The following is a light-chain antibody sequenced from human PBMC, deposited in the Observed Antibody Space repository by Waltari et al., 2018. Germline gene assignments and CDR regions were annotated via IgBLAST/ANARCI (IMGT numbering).Light chain of an antibody. Sequence: SILFTSNNKNYLAWYQQRPGQPPKLLIYWASTRESGVPDRFSGSGSGTDFTLTISSLQTEEVAVYYCQQYYSTPYTFGQGTKLEI. J-gene: IGKJ2*01. V-gene: IGKV4-1*01. CDR3: QQYYSTPYT. CDR1: SILFTSNNKNY. CDR2: WAS.